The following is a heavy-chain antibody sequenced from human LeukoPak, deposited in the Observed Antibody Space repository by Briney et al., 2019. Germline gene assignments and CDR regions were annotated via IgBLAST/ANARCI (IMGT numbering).Heavy chain of an antibody. Sequence: GGSLRLSCEASGFTFSSCAMHWVRQAPGKELEYVSAVSSNGGSTYYANSVKGRFNISRDNSKNTLYLQMGSLRAEDMAAYYCAVLGTGYSSSWSLDYWGQGTLVTVSS. CDR2: VSSNGGST. V-gene: IGHV3-64*01. CDR3: AVLGTGYSSSWSLDY. D-gene: IGHD6-13*01. CDR1: GFTFSSCA. J-gene: IGHJ4*02.